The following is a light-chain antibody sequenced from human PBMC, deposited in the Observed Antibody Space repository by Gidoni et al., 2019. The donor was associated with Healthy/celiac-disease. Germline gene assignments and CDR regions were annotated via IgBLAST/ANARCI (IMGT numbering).Light chain of an antibody. CDR2: DVS. V-gene: IGKV3-11*01. Sequence: EIVLTQSPATLSLSPGERATLPCRASRRFSRYLAWYQQKPGQDPRLLIYDVSNRATGIPARFSGSGSGTDFTLTISSLEPEEFAVYYCQQRSNWPWMFGQGTKVEIK. CDR3: QQRSNWPWM. CDR1: RRFSRY. J-gene: IGKJ1*01.